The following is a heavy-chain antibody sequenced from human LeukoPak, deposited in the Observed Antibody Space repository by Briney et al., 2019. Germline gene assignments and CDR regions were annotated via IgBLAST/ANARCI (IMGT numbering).Heavy chain of an antibody. Sequence: PGGSLRLSCAASGFTVSSNYMSCVRQAPGKGLEWVSVIYSGGSTYYADSVKGRFTISRDNSKNTLYLQMNSLRAEDTAVYYCARDHDSSDYHNFDYWGQGTLVTVSS. CDR3: ARDHDSSDYHNFDY. J-gene: IGHJ4*02. CDR1: GFTVSSNY. CDR2: IYSGGST. V-gene: IGHV3-66*01. D-gene: IGHD3-22*01.